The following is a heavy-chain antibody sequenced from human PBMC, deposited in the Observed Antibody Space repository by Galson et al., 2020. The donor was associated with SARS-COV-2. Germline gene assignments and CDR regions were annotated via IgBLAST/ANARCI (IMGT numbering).Heavy chain of an antibody. CDR1: GFTFSSYA. CDR2: ISYDGSNK. J-gene: IGHJ6*03. Sequence: QLGESLKISCAASGFTFSSYAMHWVRQAPGKGLEWVAVISYDGSNKYYADSVKGRFTISRDNSKNTLYLQMNSLRAEDTAVYYCARSSSYYYMDVWGKGTTVTVSS. V-gene: IGHV3-30*04. CDR3: ARSSSYYYMDV. D-gene: IGHD2-2*01.